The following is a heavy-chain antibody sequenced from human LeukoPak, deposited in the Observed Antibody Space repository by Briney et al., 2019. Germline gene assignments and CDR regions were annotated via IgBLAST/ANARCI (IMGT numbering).Heavy chain of an antibody. Sequence: GESLKISCKGSGYSFSSYWIGWVRQVPGKGLEWMGIIYPDDSDTRYSPSFQGQVTISADKSINTAYLQWSGLKASDTAMYYCARQGSYGLFDYWGQGTLVTVSS. D-gene: IGHD3-16*01. CDR3: ARQGSYGLFDY. J-gene: IGHJ4*02. CDR2: IYPDDSDT. V-gene: IGHV5-51*01. CDR1: GYSFSSYW.